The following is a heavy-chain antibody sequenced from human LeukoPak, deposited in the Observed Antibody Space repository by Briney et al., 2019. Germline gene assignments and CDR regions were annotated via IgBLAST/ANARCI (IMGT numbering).Heavy chain of an antibody. CDR2: INPNTGGT. D-gene: IGHD6-25*01. J-gene: IGHJ4*02. V-gene: IGHV1-2*02. CDR3: ARGRVGYYFDY. CDR1: GYSFTDYY. Sequence: GAPVKVSCKASGYSFTDYYMHWVRQAPGQGLEWMGWINPNTGGTNYAQNFQGRVTMTRDTSITTAYMDLSRLRSDDTAVYYYARGRVGYYFDYWGQGTLVTVSS.